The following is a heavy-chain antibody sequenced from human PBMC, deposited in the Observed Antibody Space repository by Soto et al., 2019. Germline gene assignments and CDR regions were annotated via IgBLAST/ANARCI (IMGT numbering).Heavy chain of an antibody. CDR2: IYSAGNT. V-gene: IGHV3-53*01. J-gene: IGHJ4*02. D-gene: IGHD5-12*01. CDR1: GFTISRNY. CDR3: ARGRDGYNFLYEPT. Sequence: GGSLRLSCAASGFTISRNYMSWVRQAPGKGLEWVSVIYSAGNTYYADSVKGRFNISRDNSKNTVYLQMNSLRVEDTAVYYCARGRDGYNFLYEPTWGQGTLVTVSS.